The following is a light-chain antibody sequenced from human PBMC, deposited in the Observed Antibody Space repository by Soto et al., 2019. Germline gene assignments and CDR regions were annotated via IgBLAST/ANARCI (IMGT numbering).Light chain of an antibody. Sequence: EIVLPQSPAPLSLSPGERATLSCRASQSVSSYLAWYQQKPGQAPRLLIYDASNRATGITARFSGSGSGTDFTLTISRLAPEDFAVYYCQQRSNWPPGGLTGGGGTKVEIK. CDR1: QSVSSY. J-gene: IGKJ4*01. CDR3: QQRSNWPPGGLT. V-gene: IGKV3-11*01. CDR2: DAS.